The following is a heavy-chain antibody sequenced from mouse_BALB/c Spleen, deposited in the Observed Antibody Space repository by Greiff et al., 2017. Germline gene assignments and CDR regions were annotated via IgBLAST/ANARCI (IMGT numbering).Heavy chain of an antibody. CDR1: GYSITSDYA. Sequence: VQLKESGPGLVKPSQSLSLTCTVTGYSITSDYAWNWIRQFPGNKLEWMGYISYSGSTSYNPSLKSRISITRDTSKNQFFLQLNSVTTEDTATYYCARDLRLRRYFDVWGAGTTVTVSS. V-gene: IGHV3-2*02. CDR2: ISYSGST. J-gene: IGHJ1*01. D-gene: IGHD1-2*01. CDR3: ARDLRLRRYFDV.